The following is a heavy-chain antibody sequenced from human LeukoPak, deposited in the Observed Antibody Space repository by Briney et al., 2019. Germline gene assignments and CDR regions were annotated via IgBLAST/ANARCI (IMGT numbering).Heavy chain of an antibody. CDR2: INHSGST. Sequence: PSETLSLTCAVYGGSFSGYYWSWIRQPPGKGLEWIGEINHSGSTNYNPSLKSRVTISVDTSKNQFSLKLSSVTAADTAVYYCARATKWIQLLDYWGQGTLVTVSS. CDR3: ARATKWIQLLDY. CDR1: GGSFSGYY. V-gene: IGHV4-34*01. D-gene: IGHD5-18*01. J-gene: IGHJ4*02.